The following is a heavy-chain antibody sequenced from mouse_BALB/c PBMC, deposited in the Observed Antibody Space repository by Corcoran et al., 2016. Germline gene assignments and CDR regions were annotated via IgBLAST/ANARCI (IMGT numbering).Heavy chain of an antibody. CDR2: IDPANGNT. D-gene: IGHD1-1*01. Sequence: EVQLQQSGAELVKPGASVKLSCTASGFNIKDTYMHWVKQRPEQGLEWIGRIDPANGNTKYDPKFQGKATITADTSSNTAYLQLNSLTSEDTAVYYCAATVVHPFAYWGQGTLVTVSA. V-gene: IGHV14-3*02. CDR1: GFNIKDTY. CDR3: AATVVHPFAY. J-gene: IGHJ3*01.